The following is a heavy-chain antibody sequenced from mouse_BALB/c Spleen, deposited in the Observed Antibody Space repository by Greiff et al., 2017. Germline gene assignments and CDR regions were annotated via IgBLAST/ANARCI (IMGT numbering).Heavy chain of an antibody. CDR1: GFSLTGYG. D-gene: IGHD2-3*01. CDR2: IWGDGST. Sequence: VQLQESGPGLVAPSQSLSITCTVSGFSLTGYGVNWVRQPPGKGLEWLGMIWGDGSTDYNSALKSRLSISKDNSKSQVFLKMNSLQTDDTARYYCARERRDGYYAMDYWGQGTSVTVSS. V-gene: IGHV2-6-7*01. CDR3: ARERRDGYYAMDY. J-gene: IGHJ4*01.